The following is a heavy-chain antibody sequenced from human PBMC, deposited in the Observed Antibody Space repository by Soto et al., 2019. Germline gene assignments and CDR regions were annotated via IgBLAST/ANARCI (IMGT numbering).Heavy chain of an antibody. J-gene: IGHJ4*02. D-gene: IGHD1-20*01. V-gene: IGHV5-51*01. CDR2: IYPGDSDT. CDR1: VYSFTSYW. Sequence: PGESLKISCKGSVYSFTSYWIGCVRQMPGKGLEWMGVIYPGDSDTRYSPSFQGQVTISADKSISTAYLQGSSLRASDTAMYYCARQSPHKWNDFDYWGQGTLVTVSS. CDR3: ARQSPHKWNDFDY.